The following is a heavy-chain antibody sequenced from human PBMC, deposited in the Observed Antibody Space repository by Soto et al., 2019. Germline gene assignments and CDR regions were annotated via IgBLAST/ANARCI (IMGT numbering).Heavy chain of an antibody. CDR3: VSDSRDGLFGY. V-gene: IGHV1-18*01. D-gene: IGHD6-19*01. Sequence: QVQLVQSGAEVKKPGASVKVSCKASGYNFTSYGISWVRQAPGQGLEWMGWISTYNGNTNSAQKPQGRVTMTTDTSTSIAYMELMSLSSDATAVYYCVSDSRDGLFGYWGQGTLVTVSS. CDR2: ISTYNGNT. CDR1: GYNFTSYG. J-gene: IGHJ4*02.